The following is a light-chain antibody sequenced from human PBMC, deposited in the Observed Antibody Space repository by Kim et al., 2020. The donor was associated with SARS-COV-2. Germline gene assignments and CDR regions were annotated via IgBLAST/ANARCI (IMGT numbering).Light chain of an antibody. J-gene: IGLJ3*02. CDR1: SPNIGPGYD. Sequence: QSVLTQPPSVSGAPGQSVTISCTGASPNIGPGYDVHWYQQVPGSAPKLLIFGNSNRPSGVPARFSASKSGTSASLAITGLQAEDEADYYCQSYDNSLGVSNWVFGGGTQLTVL. CDR3: QSYDNSLGVSNWV. CDR2: GNS. V-gene: IGLV1-40*01.